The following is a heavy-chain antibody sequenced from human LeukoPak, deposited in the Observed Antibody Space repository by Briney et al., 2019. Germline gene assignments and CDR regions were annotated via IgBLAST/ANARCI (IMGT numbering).Heavy chain of an antibody. V-gene: IGHV1-69*01. CDR3: ASRGEAAGMGYYGMDV. J-gene: IGHJ6*02. Sequence: SVKVSCKASGCTFISYAISWVRQAPGQGLEWMGGIIPIFGTANYAQKFQGRVTITSDESTSTAYMELRSLRSEDTAVYYCASRGEAAGMGYYGMDVWGXXXTVTVSS. CDR1: GCTFISYA. D-gene: IGHD6-13*01. CDR2: IIPIFGTA.